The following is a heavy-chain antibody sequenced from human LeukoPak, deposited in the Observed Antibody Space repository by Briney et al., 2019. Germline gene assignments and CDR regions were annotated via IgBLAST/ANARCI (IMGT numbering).Heavy chain of an antibody. CDR3: ARCAGTPQYYYYYYYMDV. Sequence: KSGGSLRLSCAASGFTFSSYGMHWVRQAPGKGLEWVSSISSSSSYIYYADSVKGRFTISRDNAKNSLYLQMSSLRAEDTAVYYCARCAGTPQYYYYYYYMDVWGKGTTVTVSS. D-gene: IGHD1/OR15-1a*01. V-gene: IGHV3-21*01. CDR1: GFTFSSYG. CDR2: ISSSSSYI. J-gene: IGHJ6*03.